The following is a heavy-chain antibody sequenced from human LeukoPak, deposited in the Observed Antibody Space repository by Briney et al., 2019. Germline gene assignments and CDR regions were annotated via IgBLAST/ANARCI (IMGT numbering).Heavy chain of an antibody. J-gene: IGHJ5*02. V-gene: IGHV1-2*02. CDR3: ARVRKTRPNPLFDP. CDR1: GYTFTGYY. CDR2: INPNSGGT. Sequence: ASVKVSCKASGYTFTGYYMHWVRQAPGQGLEWMGWINPNSGGTNYAQKFQGRVTMTRDTSISIAYMELSRLRSDDTAVYYCARVRKTRPNPLFDPWGQGTLVTVSS.